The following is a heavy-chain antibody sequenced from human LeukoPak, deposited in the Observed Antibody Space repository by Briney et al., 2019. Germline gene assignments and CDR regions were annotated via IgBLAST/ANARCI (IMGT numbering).Heavy chain of an antibody. Sequence: GRSLRLSCAASGFTFDDYAMHWVRQAPGKGLEWVSGISWNSGSIGYADSVKGRFTISRDNAKNSLYLQMNSLRAEDMALYYCAKDKHYYGSGSLDYWGQGTLVTVSS. CDR2: ISWNSGSI. D-gene: IGHD3-10*01. CDR3: AKDKHYYGSGSLDY. J-gene: IGHJ4*02. V-gene: IGHV3-9*03. CDR1: GFTFDDYA.